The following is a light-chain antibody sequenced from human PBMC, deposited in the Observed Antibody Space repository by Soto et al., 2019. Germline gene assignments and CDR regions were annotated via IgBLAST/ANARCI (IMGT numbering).Light chain of an antibody. CDR1: HDINKY. J-gene: IGKJ2*01. CDR3: QQYDSLTHT. Sequence: DIQMTQSPSSLSASVGDRVTITCQASHDINKYLNWYQQKSGEAPNVLIYDTANLETGVPSRFSGGGSGTYFSFTINSLQPEDTATYYCQQYDSLTHTFGQGTKLEI. V-gene: IGKV1-33*01. CDR2: DTA.